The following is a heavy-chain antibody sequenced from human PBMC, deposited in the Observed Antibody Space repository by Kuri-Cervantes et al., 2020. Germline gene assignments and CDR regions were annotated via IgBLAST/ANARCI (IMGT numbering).Heavy chain of an antibody. J-gene: IGHJ5*02. CDR1: VGTFSSYA. D-gene: IGHD3-10*01. Sequence: SVKVTFKASVGTFSSYAISWVGQAPGQGLEWMGRIIPIFGTANYAQKFQGRVTITADESTSTAYMELSSLRSDDTAVYYCARWMVRAGGWFDPWGQGTLVTVSS. CDR2: IIPIFGTA. CDR3: ARWMVRAGGWFDP. V-gene: IGHV1-69*13.